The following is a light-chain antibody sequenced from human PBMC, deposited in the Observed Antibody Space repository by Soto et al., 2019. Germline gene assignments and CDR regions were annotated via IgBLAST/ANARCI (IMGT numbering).Light chain of an antibody. Sequence: EILMTESPATLSVYPGERATLSCRASQSLSSNLAWYQQKPGQAPRLLIYGASSRATGIPDRFSASGSGTEFTLTISSLQSEDFAVYYCQQHSHWPPWTFGQGTKVDIK. V-gene: IGKV3D-15*01. J-gene: IGKJ1*01. CDR3: QQHSHWPPWT. CDR2: GAS. CDR1: QSLSSN.